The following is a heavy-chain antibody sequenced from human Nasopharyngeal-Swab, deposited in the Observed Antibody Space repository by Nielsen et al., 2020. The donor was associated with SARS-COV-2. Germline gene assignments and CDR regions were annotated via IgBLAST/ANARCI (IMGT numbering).Heavy chain of an antibody. CDR3: ARHVPMVTARGDAFDI. CDR1: GGSISSYY. V-gene: IGHV4-59*08. Sequence: SETLSLTCTVSGGSISSYYWSWIRQPPGKGLEWIGYIYYSGSTNYNPSLKSRVTISVDTSKNQFSLKLSSVTAADMAVYYCARHVPMVTARGDAFDIWGQGTMVTVSS. J-gene: IGHJ3*02. D-gene: IGHD2-21*02. CDR2: IYYSGST.